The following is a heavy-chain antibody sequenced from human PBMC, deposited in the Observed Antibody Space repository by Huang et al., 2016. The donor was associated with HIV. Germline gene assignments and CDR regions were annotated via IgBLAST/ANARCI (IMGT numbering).Heavy chain of an antibody. D-gene: IGHD6-13*01. V-gene: IGHV4-39*01. J-gene: IGHJ4*02. CDR3: GSERIGAAATWF. CDR1: GDLISSTNYY. CDR2: VYQGGIT. Sequence: QLQLQESGPGQVKPPETLSLTCIVSGDLISSTNYYWGWIRESPGKRMEWVGSVYQGGITDNTPSRQGRVTLSKDASRNQVSLRLNAVTAADTAVYYCGSERIGAAATWFWGRGTQVAVSS.